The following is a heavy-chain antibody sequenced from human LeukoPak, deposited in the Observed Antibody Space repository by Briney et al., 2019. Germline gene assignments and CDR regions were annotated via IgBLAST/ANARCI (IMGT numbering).Heavy chain of an antibody. D-gene: IGHD6-19*01. V-gene: IGHV4-39*02. CDR2: IYYSGST. Sequence: SETLSLTCTVSGGSISSSSYYWGWIRQPPGKGLEWIGSIYYSGSTYYNPSLKSRVTISVDTSKNQFSLKLSSVTAADTAVYYCAREVRSGWYYRNDYWGQGTLVTVSS. CDR1: GGSISSSSYY. J-gene: IGHJ4*02. CDR3: AREVRSGWYYRNDY.